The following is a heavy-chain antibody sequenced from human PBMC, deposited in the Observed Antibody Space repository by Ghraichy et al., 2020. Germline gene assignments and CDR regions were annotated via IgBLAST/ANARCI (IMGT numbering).Heavy chain of an antibody. CDR2: ISFHGSNR. V-gene: IGHV3-30*18. CDR1: GFTFSDFG. D-gene: IGHD6-6*01. Sequence: GESLRLSCAASGFTFSDFGIHWVRQAPGKGLEWVAVISFHGSNRHYVDSVKGRFTISRDNSKNTVYLQMNSLRPEDTALYYCAKDHSTSSAGMDVWGQGTRVTVSS. J-gene: IGHJ6*02. CDR3: AKDHSTSSAGMDV.